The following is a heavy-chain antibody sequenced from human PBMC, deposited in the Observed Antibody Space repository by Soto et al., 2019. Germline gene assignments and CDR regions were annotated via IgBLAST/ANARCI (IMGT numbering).Heavy chain of an antibody. Sequence: SETLSLTCTVSGGSITAYYWSWIRQPPGKGLEWIGYIYHTGGINYNSSLKSRVTISVNTSKNQFSLKLTSVNAADTAVYYCARLPGTRNWLDPWGQGSLVTVSS. J-gene: IGHJ5*02. V-gene: IGHV4-59*08. CDR3: ARLPGTRNWLDP. CDR2: IYHTGGI. D-gene: IGHD1-1*01. CDR1: GGSITAYY.